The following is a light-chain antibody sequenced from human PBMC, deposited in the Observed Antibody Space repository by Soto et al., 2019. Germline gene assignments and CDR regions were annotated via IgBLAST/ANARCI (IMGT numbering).Light chain of an antibody. CDR3: QQYNSYLWT. Sequence: DIQMTQSPSTLSASVGDRVTITCRASQSISSWLAWYQQKPGKAPKLLIYKASSLESGVPSRFSGSGSGTEFTLTISSLQPDDFATYYCQQYNSYLWTCGQGPKVDIK. CDR1: QSISSW. J-gene: IGKJ1*01. CDR2: KAS. V-gene: IGKV1-5*03.